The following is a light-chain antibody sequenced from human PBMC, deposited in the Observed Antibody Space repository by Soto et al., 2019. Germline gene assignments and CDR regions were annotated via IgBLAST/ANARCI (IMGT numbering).Light chain of an antibody. CDR2: DAS. CDR3: QHHNNRPLT. CDR1: QGIGRD. J-gene: IGKJ3*01. V-gene: IGKV3-11*01. Sequence: EVVLTQSPDTLSVSPGERATLSCRASQGIGRDLAWFQQKPGQAPRLLIYDASTRATGIPASFSGSGSGTVSPITISIQSAEDFIFYYYQHHNNRPLTFGPGTKVDIK.